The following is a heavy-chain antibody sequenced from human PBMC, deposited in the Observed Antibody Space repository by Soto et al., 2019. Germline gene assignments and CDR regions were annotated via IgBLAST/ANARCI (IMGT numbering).Heavy chain of an antibody. CDR3: AKDGYCSGGSCYQYYYYGMDV. CDR2: ISYDGSNK. D-gene: IGHD2-15*01. J-gene: IGHJ6*02. Sequence: PGGSLRLSCAASGFTFSSYGIHWVRQAPGKGLEWVAVISYDGSNKYYADSVKGRFTISRDNSKNTLYLQMNSLRAEDTAVYYCAKDGYCSGGSCYQYYYYGMDVWGQGTTVTVSS. V-gene: IGHV3-30*18. CDR1: GFTFSSYG.